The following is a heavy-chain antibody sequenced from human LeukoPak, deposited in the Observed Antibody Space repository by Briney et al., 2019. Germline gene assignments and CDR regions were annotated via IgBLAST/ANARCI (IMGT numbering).Heavy chain of an antibody. CDR2: IYYSGST. D-gene: IGHD2-15*01. J-gene: IGHJ4*02. V-gene: IGHV4-31*03. CDR3: ARAGRYCSGGSCYSFDY. Sequence: SETLSLTCTVSGVSISSGGYYWRWIRQHPGKGLEWIGYIYYSGSTYYNPSLKSRVTISVDKSKNQFSLKLSSVTAADTAVYYCARAGRYCSGGSCYSFDYWGQGTLVTVSS. CDR1: GVSISSGGYY.